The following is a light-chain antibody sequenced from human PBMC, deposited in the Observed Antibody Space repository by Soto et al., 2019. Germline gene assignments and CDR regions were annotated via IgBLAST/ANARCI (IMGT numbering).Light chain of an antibody. Sequence: DIQMTQSPSSVSASVGDRVTITCRASQGISSWLAWYQRKPGKAPKLLIYAASSLQGGIPSRFSGIGSGKDFTLNISSLQPEDFATYYCQQANTFPLTFGGGTKVEIK. CDR2: AAS. CDR1: QGISSW. CDR3: QQANTFPLT. J-gene: IGKJ4*01. V-gene: IGKV1D-12*01.